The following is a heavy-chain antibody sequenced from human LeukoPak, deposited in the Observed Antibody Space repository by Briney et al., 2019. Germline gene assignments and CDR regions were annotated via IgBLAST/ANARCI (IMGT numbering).Heavy chain of an antibody. CDR3: ARALLLWFGDNMDV. J-gene: IGHJ6*02. CDR1: GYTFTSYG. CDR2: MNPNSGNT. Sequence: ASVKVSCKASGYTFTSYGISWVRQAPGQGLEWMGWMNPNSGNTGYAQKFQGRVTMTRNTSISTAYMELSSLKSEDTAVYYCARALLLWFGDNMDVWGQGTTVTVSS. D-gene: IGHD3-10*01. V-gene: IGHV1-8*02.